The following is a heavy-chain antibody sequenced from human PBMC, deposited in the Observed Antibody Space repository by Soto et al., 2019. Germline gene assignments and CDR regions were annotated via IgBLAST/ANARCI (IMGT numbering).Heavy chain of an antibody. CDR2: ISYDGSNK. D-gene: IGHD1-26*01. J-gene: IGHJ4*02. CDR3: AKARLEWELRPGGFDY. Sequence: GGSLRLSCAASGFTFSSYGMHWVRQAPGKGLEWVAVISYDGSNKYYADSVKGRFTISRDNSKNTLYLQMNSLRAEDTAVYYCAKARLEWELRPGGFDYWGQGT. CDR1: GFTFSSYG. V-gene: IGHV3-30*18.